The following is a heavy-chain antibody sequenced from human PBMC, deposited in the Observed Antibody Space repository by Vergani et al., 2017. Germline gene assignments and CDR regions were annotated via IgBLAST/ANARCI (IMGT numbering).Heavy chain of an antibody. J-gene: IGHJ4*02. CDR1: GFTFSDYY. D-gene: IGHD4-17*01. CDR2: ISSSYT. Sequence: VQLVESGGGLVQPGGSLRLSCAASGFTFSDYYMSWIRQAPGKGLEWVSYISSSYTNYADSVKGRFTISRDNAKNSLYLQMNSLRAEDTAVYYCARVHGDYVFDYWGQGTLVTVSS. V-gene: IGHV3-11*06. CDR3: ARVHGDYVFDY.